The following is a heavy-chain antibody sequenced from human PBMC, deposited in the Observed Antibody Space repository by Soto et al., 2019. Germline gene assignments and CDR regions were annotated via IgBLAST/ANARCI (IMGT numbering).Heavy chain of an antibody. J-gene: IGHJ3*01. CDR2: INPFKGDT. CDR3: ARVKVPAAILGAFDL. D-gene: IGHD2-2*02. CDR1: GYTFSTYG. V-gene: IGHV1-18*01. Sequence: VKVSCKASGYTFSTYGITRVRQAPGQGLDWMGWINPFKGDTNSAARFQDRVTMTTDTSTRTAYMELRSLRSDDTAVYYCARVKVPAAILGAFDLWGQGTLVTVSS.